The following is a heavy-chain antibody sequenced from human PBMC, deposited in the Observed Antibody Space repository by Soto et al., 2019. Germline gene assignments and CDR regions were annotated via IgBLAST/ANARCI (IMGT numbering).Heavy chain of an antibody. CDR1: GGSISSYY. D-gene: IGHD5-18*01. CDR3: ARYSYDQDYFDY. V-gene: IGHV4-59*01. Sequence: SETLSLTCTVSGGSISSYYWSWIRQPPGKGLEWIGYIYYSGSTNYNPSLRSRVTISVDTSKNQFSLKLSSVTAADTAVYYCARYSYDQDYFDYWGQGTLVTVSS. CDR2: IYYSGST. J-gene: IGHJ4*02.